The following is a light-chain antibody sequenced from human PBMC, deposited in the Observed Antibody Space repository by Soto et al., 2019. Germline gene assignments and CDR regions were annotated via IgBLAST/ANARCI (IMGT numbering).Light chain of an antibody. CDR2: EVS. J-gene: IGLJ1*01. CDR1: SSDVGAYNY. V-gene: IGLV2-14*01. Sequence: QSVLTQSASVSGSPGQSSTISYTGTSSDVGAYNYVSWYQQHPGKAPKLMIYEVSNRPSGVSNRFSGSKSDNTASLTISGLQAEDEADYYCSSFTTTNTYVFGTGTKLTVL. CDR3: SSFTTTNTYV.